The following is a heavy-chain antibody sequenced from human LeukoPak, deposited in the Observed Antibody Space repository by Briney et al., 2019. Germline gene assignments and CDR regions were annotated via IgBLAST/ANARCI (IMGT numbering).Heavy chain of an antibody. J-gene: IGHJ6*04. V-gene: IGHV1-69*13. D-gene: IGHD6-13*01. CDR2: IIPIFGTA. CDR1: GGTFSSYA. CDR3: ALSSFSNSLVGGGMDV. Sequence: SVKVSCKASGGTFSSYAISWVRQAPGQGLEWMGGIIPIFGTANYAQKFQGRVTITADESTSTAYMELSSLRSEDTAVYYCALSSFSNSLVGGGMDVWGKGTTVTVSS.